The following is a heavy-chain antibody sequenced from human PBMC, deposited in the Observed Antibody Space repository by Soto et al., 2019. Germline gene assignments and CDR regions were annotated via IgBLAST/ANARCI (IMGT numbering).Heavy chain of an antibody. CDR2: INHSGST. Sequence: SETLSLTCAVYGGSFSGYYWSWIRQPPGKGLEWIGEINHSGSTNYNPSLKSRVTISVDSSKNQFSLKLGSVTAADTAVYYCARVGYYDSSGPGGYWGQGTLVTVS. CDR3: ARVGYYDSSGPGGY. V-gene: IGHV4-34*01. D-gene: IGHD3-22*01. CDR1: GGSFSGYY. J-gene: IGHJ4*02.